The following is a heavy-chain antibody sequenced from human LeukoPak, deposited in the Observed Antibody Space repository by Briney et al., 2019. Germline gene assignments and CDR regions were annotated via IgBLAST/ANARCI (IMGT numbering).Heavy chain of an antibody. V-gene: IGHV4-59*12. CDR2: IYYSGST. J-gene: IGHJ6*03. CDR3: ARGADSYCTNGVCYLYYYYYMDV. D-gene: IGHD2-8*01. CDR1: GGSISSYY. Sequence: SETLSLTCTVSGGSISSYYWSWIRQPPGKGLEWIGYIYYSGSTNYNPSLKSRVTISVDTSKNQFSLKLSSVTVADTAVYYCARGADSYCTNGVCYLYYYYYMDVWGKGTTVTVSS.